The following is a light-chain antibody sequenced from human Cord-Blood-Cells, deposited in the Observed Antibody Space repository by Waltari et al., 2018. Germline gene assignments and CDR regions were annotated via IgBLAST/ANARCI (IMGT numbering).Light chain of an antibody. CDR2: DAS. CDR1: QSISSW. CDR3: QQYNSYSVT. J-gene: IGKJ1*01. V-gene: IGKV1-5*01. Sequence: DIQMTQSPSTLSASVGDRVTITCRASQSISSWLAWYQQKPGKAPKLLIYDASSLESGVPSRFSGSGSGTEFTLTISSLQPDDFATYYCQQYNSYSVTCGQGTKVEIK.